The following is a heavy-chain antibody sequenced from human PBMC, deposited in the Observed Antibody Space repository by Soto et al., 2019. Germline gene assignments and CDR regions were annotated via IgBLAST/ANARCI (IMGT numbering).Heavy chain of an antibody. V-gene: IGHV3-72*01. CDR2: TRNKANSYTT. Sequence: GGSLRLSCAASGFTFSDHYMDWVRQAPGKGLEWVGRTRNKANSYTTEYAASVKGRFTIARDDSKNSLYLQMNSLKTEDTAVYYCATAESGYGFDYWGQGTLVTVSS. CDR3: ATAESGYGFDY. D-gene: IGHD5-12*01. CDR1: GFTFSDHY. J-gene: IGHJ4*02.